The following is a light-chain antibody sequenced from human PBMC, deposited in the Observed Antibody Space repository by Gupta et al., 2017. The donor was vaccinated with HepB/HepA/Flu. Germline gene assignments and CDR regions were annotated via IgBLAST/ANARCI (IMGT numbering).Light chain of an antibody. J-gene: IGKJ4*01. CDR3: QQLNNYTPLT. Sequence: DIQLTQSPSFLSASLGDRVTITCRASQGISSYLSWYQQKPGKAPKLLIYAASSLQSGVPSRCSGSGSWTEYSLTISSRQPEDVATDYCQQLNNYTPLTFGGGTKVEIK. CDR1: QGISSY. CDR2: AAS. V-gene: IGKV1-9*01.